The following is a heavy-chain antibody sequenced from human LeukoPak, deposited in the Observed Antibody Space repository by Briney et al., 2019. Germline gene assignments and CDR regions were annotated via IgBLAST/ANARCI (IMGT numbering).Heavy chain of an antibody. V-gene: IGHV3-7*01. D-gene: IGHD2-2*01. CDR2: VNEDGTEK. CDR3: ARGVGWFDP. CDR1: GFTFTNNW. J-gene: IGHJ5*02. Sequence: GGSLRLSCATSGFTFTNNWMSWVRQAPGKVPELVATVNEDGTEKYYVDFVKSRFTISRDNGKRSLYVQMNSLSVGETAVYYCARGVGWFDPWGQGTLVTVSS.